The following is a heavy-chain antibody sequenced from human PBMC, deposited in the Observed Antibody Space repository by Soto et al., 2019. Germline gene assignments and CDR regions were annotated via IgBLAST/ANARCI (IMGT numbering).Heavy chain of an antibody. Sequence: EVQLLESGGGLVQPGGSLRLSCAASGFTFSSYAMSWVRQAPGKGLEWVSAISGSGGSTYYADSVKGRFTISRDNSKNTLSLQMNSLRAEDTAVYYCAKDRVGDDGADDGFDIWGQGTMVTVSS. V-gene: IGHV3-23*01. CDR3: AKDRVGDDGADDGFDI. CDR1: GFTFSSYA. CDR2: ISGSGGST. D-gene: IGHD2-21*01. J-gene: IGHJ3*02.